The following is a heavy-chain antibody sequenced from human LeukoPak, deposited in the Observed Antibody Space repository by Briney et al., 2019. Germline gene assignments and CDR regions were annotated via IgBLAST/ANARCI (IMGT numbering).Heavy chain of an antibody. CDR2: AYYSGST. CDR3: ASRSGRNYYGMDV. V-gene: IGHV4-59*01. D-gene: IGHD3-10*01. CDR1: GGSISSYY. J-gene: IGHJ6*02. Sequence: SETLSLTCTVSGGSISSYYWNWIRQPPGKALEWLGYAYYSGSTYYNPSLKTRLTISVDTSKAQFSLTLSSVTAADTAIYYCASRSGRNYYGMDVWGQGTTVIVSS.